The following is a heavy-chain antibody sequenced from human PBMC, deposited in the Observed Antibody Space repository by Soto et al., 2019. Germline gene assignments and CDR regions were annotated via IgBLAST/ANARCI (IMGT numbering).Heavy chain of an antibody. CDR2: ISYHGSNK. CDR1: GFTFSSYA. CDR3: ARELGEDTAMATYYYYGMDV. Sequence: QVQLVKSGGGVVQPGRSLRLSCAASGFTFSSYAMHWVRQAPGKGLGWVAVISYHGSNKFYADSVKGRFTISRDNSKNTLYLQMNSLRAEDTAVYFCARELGEDTAMATYYYYGMDVWGQGTTVTVSS. J-gene: IGHJ6*02. D-gene: IGHD5-18*01. V-gene: IGHV3-30-3*01.